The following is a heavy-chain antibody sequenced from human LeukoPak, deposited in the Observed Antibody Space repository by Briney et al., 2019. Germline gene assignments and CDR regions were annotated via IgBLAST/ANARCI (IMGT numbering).Heavy chain of an antibody. Sequence: GGSLRLSCAASGFTFSDYYMSWIRQAPGKGLEWVSYISSSGSTIYYADSVKGRFTISRDNSKNTLYLQMNSLRAEDTAVYYCARDRYAIAAAGTSPPGDYWGQGTLVTVSS. J-gene: IGHJ4*02. CDR2: ISSSGSTI. CDR3: ARDRYAIAAAGTSPPGDY. V-gene: IGHV3-11*04. D-gene: IGHD6-13*01. CDR1: GFTFSDYY.